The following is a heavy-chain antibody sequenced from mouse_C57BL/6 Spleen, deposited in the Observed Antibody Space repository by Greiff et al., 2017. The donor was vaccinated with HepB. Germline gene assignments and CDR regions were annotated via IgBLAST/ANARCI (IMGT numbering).Heavy chain of an antibody. D-gene: IGHD1-1*01. CDR1: GYTFTDYN. J-gene: IGHJ4*01. CDR2: INPNNGGT. V-gene: IGHV1-18*01. Sequence: EVQLQESGPELVKPGASVKIPCKASGYTFTDYNMDWVKQSHGKSLEWIGDINPNNGGTIYNQKFKGKATLTVDKSSSTAYMELRSLTSEDTAVYYCARREIYYGSVYAMDYWGQGTSVTVSS. CDR3: ARREIYYGSVYAMDY.